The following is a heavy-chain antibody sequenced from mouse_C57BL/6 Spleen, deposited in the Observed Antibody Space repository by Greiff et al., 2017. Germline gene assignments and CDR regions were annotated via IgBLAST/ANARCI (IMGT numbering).Heavy chain of an antibody. V-gene: IGHV1-26*01. CDR1: GYTFTDYY. J-gene: IGHJ4*01. D-gene: IGHD2-5*01. CDR2: INPNNGGT. CDR3: ASGSNSVAYAMDY. Sequence: EVKLQQSGPELVKPGASVKISCKASGYTFTDYYMNWVKQSHGKSLEWIGDINPNNGGTSYNQKFKGKATLTVDKSSSTAYMELRSLTSEDSAVYYCASGSNSVAYAMDYSGQGTSATVSS.